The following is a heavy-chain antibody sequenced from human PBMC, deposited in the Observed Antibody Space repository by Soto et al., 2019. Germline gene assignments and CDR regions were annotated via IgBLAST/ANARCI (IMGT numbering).Heavy chain of an antibody. V-gene: IGHV4-59*01. J-gene: IGHJ6*02. Sequence: QVQLQESGPGLVKPSETLSLTCTVPGGSISSYYWSWIRQPPGKGLEWIGYIYYSGSTNYNPSLKSRVTISVDTSKNQFSLKLSSVTAADTAVYYCARYEWGILYYYYGMDVWGQGTTVTVSS. D-gene: IGHD1-26*01. CDR3: ARYEWGILYYYYGMDV. CDR2: IYYSGST. CDR1: GGSISSYY.